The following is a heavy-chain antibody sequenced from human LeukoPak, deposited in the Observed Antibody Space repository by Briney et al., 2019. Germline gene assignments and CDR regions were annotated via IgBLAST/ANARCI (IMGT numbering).Heavy chain of an antibody. Sequence: SETLSLTCTVSGGSINNYYWSWIRQPAGKGLEWIGLIYSSGSTNYNPSLKSRVTISVDTSKNQFSLKLSSVTAADTAVYYCARAERTYYMDVWGKGTTVTISS. V-gene: IGHV4-4*07. CDR1: GGSINNYY. J-gene: IGHJ6*03. CDR2: IYSSGST. D-gene: IGHD1-14*01. CDR3: ARAERTYYMDV.